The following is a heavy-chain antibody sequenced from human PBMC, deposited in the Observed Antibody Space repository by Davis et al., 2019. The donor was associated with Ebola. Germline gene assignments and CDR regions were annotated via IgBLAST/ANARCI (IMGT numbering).Heavy chain of an antibody. Sequence: GESLKISCEASGFTFSSYAMRWVRQAPGKGLEWVTVISYDGGKKYYADSVKGRFTISRDNSKNTLFLQMNSLRTEDTAVYYCASRSGNYYYAFEIWGQGTMVTVSS. CDR3: ASRSGNYYYAFEI. J-gene: IGHJ3*02. CDR2: ISYDGGKK. D-gene: IGHD1-26*01. V-gene: IGHV3-30-3*01. CDR1: GFTFSSYA.